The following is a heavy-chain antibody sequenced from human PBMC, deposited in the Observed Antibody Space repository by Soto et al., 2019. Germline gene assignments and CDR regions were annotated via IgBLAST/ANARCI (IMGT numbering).Heavy chain of an antibody. V-gene: IGHV1-18*01. CDR2: ISAYNGNT. J-gene: IGHJ5*02. CDR1: GYTFTSYG. Sequence: QVQLVQSGAEVKKPGPSVKVSCKASGYTFTSYGISWVRQASGQGLEWMGWISAYNGNTKYAQKLQGRVTMTTDTSTSTAYMELRSLRSDDTAVYYCVRDEAYKWNDGGWFDPWGQGTLVTVSS. CDR3: VRDEAYKWNDGGWFDP. D-gene: IGHD1-1*01.